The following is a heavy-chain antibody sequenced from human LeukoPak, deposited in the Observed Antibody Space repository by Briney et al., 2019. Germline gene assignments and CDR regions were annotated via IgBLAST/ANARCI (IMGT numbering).Heavy chain of an antibody. V-gene: IGHV4-59*01. CDR2: IYYSGST. CDR3: ARSPQHYCSSTSCYWDNWFDP. J-gene: IGHJ5*02. CDR1: GGSISSYY. D-gene: IGHD2-2*01. Sequence: SETLSLTCTVSGGSISSYYWSWIRQPPGKGLEWIGYIYYSGSTNYNPSLKSRVTIPVDTSKNQFSLKVSSVTAADTAVYYCARSPQHYCSSTSCYWDNWFDPWGQGTLVTVSS.